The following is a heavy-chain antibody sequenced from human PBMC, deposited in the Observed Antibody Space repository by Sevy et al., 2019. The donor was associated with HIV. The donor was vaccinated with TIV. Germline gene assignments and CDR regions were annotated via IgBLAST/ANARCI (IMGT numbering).Heavy chain of an antibody. CDR2: INPNSRGT. CDR3: ARVLLHVYYYFWSGYGMDV. J-gene: IGHJ6*02. CDR1: GYTFTGYY. D-gene: IGHD3-3*01. V-gene: IGHV1-2*06. Sequence: APVKVSCKASGYTFTGYYMHWVRQAPGQGLEWMGRINPNSRGTNYAQKFQGRVTMSRDTSISTAYMELSRLRSDDTAEYYCARVLLHVYYYFWSGYGMDVWGQGTLVSVSS.